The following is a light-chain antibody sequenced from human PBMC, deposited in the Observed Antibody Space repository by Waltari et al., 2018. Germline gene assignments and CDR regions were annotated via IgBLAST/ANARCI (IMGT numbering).Light chain of an antibody. CDR1: STDIGSYKL. CDR2: EDT. J-gene: IGLJ3*02. CDR3: CSFSGRPWV. V-gene: IGLV2-23*01. Sequence: QSALTQPASVSGSPGQSITISCTGTSTDIGSYKLVSWYQHHSGEAPKLIIYEDTQRPSGVSTRFSGSNAGSTASLKISGLEAEDEADYYCCSFSGRPWVFGGGTRLTVL.